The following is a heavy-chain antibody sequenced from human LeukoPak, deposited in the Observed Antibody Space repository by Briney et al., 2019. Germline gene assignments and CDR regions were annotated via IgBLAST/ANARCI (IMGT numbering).Heavy chain of an antibody. V-gene: IGHV3-21*01. CDR2: ISSSSSYI. CDR3: ARDTLRYCSSTSCHPDV. Sequence: GRSLRLSCAASGFTFSSYSMNWVRQAPGKGLEWVSSISSSSSYIYYADSVKGRFTISRDNAKNSLYLQMNSLRAEDTAVYYCARDTLRYCSSTSCHPDVWGQGTTVTVSS. D-gene: IGHD2-2*01. J-gene: IGHJ6*02. CDR1: GFTFSSYS.